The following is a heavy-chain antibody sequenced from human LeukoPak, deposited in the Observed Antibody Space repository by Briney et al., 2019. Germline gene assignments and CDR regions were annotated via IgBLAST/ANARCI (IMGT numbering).Heavy chain of an antibody. CDR3: ARVRVVPAAIPSGYYYYMDV. V-gene: IGHV1-18*01. CDR1: GYTFTSYG. CDR2: MSAYNGNT. J-gene: IGHJ6*03. D-gene: IGHD2-2*01. Sequence: ASVKVSCKASGYTFTSYGISWVRQAPGQGLEWMGWMSAYNGNTNYAQKLQGRVTMTTDTSTRTAYMELRSLRSDDTAVYYCARVRVVPAAIPSGYYYYMDVWGKGTTVTVSS.